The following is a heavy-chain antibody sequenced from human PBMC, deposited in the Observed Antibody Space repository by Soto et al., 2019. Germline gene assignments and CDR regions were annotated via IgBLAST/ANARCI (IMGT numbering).Heavy chain of an antibody. CDR2: ISWNSGSI. J-gene: IGHJ3*02. Sequence: PGGSLRLSCAASGFTFDDYAMHWVRQAPGKGLEWVSGISWNSGSIGYADSVKGRFTISRDNAKNSLYLQMNSLRAEDTALYYCAKASYYYDSSGYYVGYAFDIWGQGTMVTVSS. CDR3: AKASYYYDSSGYYVGYAFDI. V-gene: IGHV3-9*01. D-gene: IGHD3-22*01. CDR1: GFTFDDYA.